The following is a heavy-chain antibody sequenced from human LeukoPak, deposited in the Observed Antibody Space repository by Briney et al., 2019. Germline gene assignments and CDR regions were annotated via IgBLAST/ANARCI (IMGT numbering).Heavy chain of an antibody. CDR3: AREVRLWFGELSPFLDY. D-gene: IGHD3-10*01. V-gene: IGHV1-69*13. Sequence: SVKVSCKASGGTFSSYAISWVRQAPGQGLEWVGGIIPIFGTANYAQKFQGRVTITADESTSTAYMELSSLRSEDTAVYYCAREVRLWFGELSPFLDYWGQGTLVTVSS. J-gene: IGHJ4*02. CDR1: GGTFSSYA. CDR2: IIPIFGTA.